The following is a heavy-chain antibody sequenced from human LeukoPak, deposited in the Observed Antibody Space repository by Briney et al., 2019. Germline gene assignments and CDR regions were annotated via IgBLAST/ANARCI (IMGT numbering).Heavy chain of an antibody. CDR3: ARGGTVTTGWYFDL. D-gene: IGHD4-17*01. CDR1: GGSISSYY. V-gene: IGHV4-59*12. J-gene: IGHJ2*01. CDR2: IYYSGST. Sequence: PSETLSLTCTVSGGSISSYYWSWIRQPPGKGLEWIGYIYYSGSTNYNPSLKSRVTISVDTSKNQFSLKLSSVTAADAAVYYCARGGTVTTGWYFDLWGRGTLVTVSS.